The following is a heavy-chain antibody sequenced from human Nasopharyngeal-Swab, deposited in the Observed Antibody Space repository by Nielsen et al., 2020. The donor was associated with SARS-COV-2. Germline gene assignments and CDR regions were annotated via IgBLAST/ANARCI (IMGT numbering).Heavy chain of an antibody. J-gene: IGHJ6*03. CDR2: MNPNSGNT. Sequence: WVGQAPGQGLEWMGWMNPNSGNTGYAQKFQGRVTMTRNTSISTAYMELSSLRSEDTAVYYCAGVKVRRSGWFLVDYYYMDVWGKGTTVTVSS. D-gene: IGHD6-19*01. CDR3: AGVKVRRSGWFLVDYYYMDV. V-gene: IGHV1-8*01.